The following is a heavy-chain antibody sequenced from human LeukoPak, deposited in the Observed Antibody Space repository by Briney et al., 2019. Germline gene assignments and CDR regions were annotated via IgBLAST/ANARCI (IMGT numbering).Heavy chain of an antibody. J-gene: IGHJ4*02. CDR3: ARDPRGAFYDSSGYGY. V-gene: IGHV3-7*01. CDR2: IKQDGSEK. CDR1: GFTFISDW. Sequence: GGSLRLSCAASGFTFISDWMTWVRQAPGKGLEWVANIKQDGSEKYYVDSVKGRFTISRDNAKNSLYLQMNSLRAEDAAVYYCARDPRGAFYDSSGYGYWGQGTLVTVSS. D-gene: IGHD3-22*01.